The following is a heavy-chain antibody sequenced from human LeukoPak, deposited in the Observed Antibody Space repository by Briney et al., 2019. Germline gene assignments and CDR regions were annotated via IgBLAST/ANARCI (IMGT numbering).Heavy chain of an antibody. V-gene: IGHV3-30*18. CDR2: ISYDGSNK. J-gene: IGHJ4*02. Sequence: GRSLRLSCAVSGFTFSSYGMHWVRQAPGKGLEWVAVISYDGSNKYYADSVKGRFTISRDNSKNTLYLQMNSLRADDTAVYYCAKPDYGDYEGLDYWGQGTLVTVSS. CDR1: GFTFSSYG. CDR3: AKPDYGDYEGLDY. D-gene: IGHD4-17*01.